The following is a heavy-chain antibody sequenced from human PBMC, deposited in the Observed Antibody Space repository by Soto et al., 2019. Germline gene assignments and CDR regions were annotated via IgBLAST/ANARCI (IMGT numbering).Heavy chain of an antibody. V-gene: IGHV4-39*07. CDR3: ARDPKVDYGDYYFDY. CDR2: IYYSGST. CDR1: GGSISSSSYY. D-gene: IGHD4-17*01. Sequence: SETLSLTCTVSGGSISSSSYYWGWLRPPPGKGLEWIGSIYYSGSTYYNPSLKGRVTISVDTSRNQFSLKLSSVTAADTAVYYCARDPKVDYGDYYFDYWGQGTLVTVSS. J-gene: IGHJ4*02.